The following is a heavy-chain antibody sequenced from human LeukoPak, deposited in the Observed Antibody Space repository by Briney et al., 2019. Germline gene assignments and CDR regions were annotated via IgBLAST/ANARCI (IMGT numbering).Heavy chain of an antibody. Sequence: PSETLSLTCTVSGGSISSSSNYWGWIRQPPGKGLEWIGSFYYSGSTYYNPSLKSRVTISVDTSKNQFSLKLSSVTAADTAVYYCARQSYYYDSSGSYYYMDVWGKGTTVTVSS. D-gene: IGHD3-22*01. CDR2: FYYSGST. V-gene: IGHV4-39*01. J-gene: IGHJ6*03. CDR3: ARQSYYYDSSGSYYYMDV. CDR1: GGSISSSSNY.